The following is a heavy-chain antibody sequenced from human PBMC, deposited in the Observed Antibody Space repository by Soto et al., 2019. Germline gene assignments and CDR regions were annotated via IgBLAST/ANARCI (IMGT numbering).Heavy chain of an antibody. Sequence: EAQLLESGGGLVQPGGSLSLSCVASGFTFNNYALSWVRQAPGKGLEWVSGISGSGYTYYADSVKGRFTISRDFSKNTVYLQMNSLRAEDTALYYCAKEQESGTYGGAYYFDHWGQGALVTVSS. J-gene: IGHJ4*02. D-gene: IGHD1-26*01. CDR2: ISGSGYT. CDR1: GFTFNNYA. V-gene: IGHV3-23*01. CDR3: AKEQESGTYGGAYYFDH.